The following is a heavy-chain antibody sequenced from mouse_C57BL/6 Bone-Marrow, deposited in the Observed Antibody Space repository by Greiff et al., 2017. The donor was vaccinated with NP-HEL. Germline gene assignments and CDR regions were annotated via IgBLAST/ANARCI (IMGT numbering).Heavy chain of an antibody. D-gene: IGHD1-1*01. J-gene: IGHJ4*01. CDR2: IYPGDGDT. CDR1: GYAFSSYW. CDR3: ARSPLLLLLAMDY. V-gene: IGHV1-80*01. Sequence: VMLVESGAELVKPGASVKISCKASGYAFSSYWMNWVKQRPGKGLEWIGQIYPGDGDTNYNGKFKGKATLTADKSSSTAYMQLSSLTSEDSAVYFCARSPLLLLLAMDYWGQGTSVTVSS.